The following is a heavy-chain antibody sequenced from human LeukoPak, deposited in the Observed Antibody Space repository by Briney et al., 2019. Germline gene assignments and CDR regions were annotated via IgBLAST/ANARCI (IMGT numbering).Heavy chain of an antibody. J-gene: IGHJ4*02. V-gene: IGHV3-21*01. CDR2: ISGSSSYI. CDR1: GFTFSSYG. D-gene: IGHD3-3*01. CDR3: ARDRGDFWSGQTYYFDC. Sequence: GGSLRLSCAASGFTFSSYGMNWVRQAPGKGLEWVSSISGSSSYIYYAGSVKGRFTISRDNAKSSLYLQMNSLRAEDTAVYYCARDRGDFWSGQTYYFDCWGQGTLVTVSS.